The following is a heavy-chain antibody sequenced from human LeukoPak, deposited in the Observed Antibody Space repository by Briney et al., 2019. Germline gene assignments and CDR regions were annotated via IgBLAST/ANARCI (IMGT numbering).Heavy chain of an antibody. Sequence: KPSETLSLTCTVSGGSISSSSYYWGWIRQPPGKGLEWIGSIYYSGCTYYNPSLKSRVTISKDTSKNQFSLKLSSVTAADTAVYYCGGGPVADYYFDYWGQGTLVTVSS. J-gene: IGHJ4*02. CDR1: GGSISSSSYY. CDR2: IYYSGCT. V-gene: IGHV4-39*01. CDR3: GGGPVADYYFDY. D-gene: IGHD6-19*01.